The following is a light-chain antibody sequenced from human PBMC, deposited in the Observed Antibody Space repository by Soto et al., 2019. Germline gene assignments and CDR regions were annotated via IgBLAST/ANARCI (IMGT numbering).Light chain of an antibody. J-gene: IGKJ1*01. CDR3: QKYNSAPWT. Sequence: DIHMTQSPSTLSSSLGDRVTITFLASQSISSWLAWYQQKPGKAPKLLIYDASNLETGVPSRFSGSGSGTDFTLTISSLQPEDVATYYCQKYNSAPWTFGQGTKVDI. CDR1: QSISSW. V-gene: IGKV1-5*01. CDR2: DAS.